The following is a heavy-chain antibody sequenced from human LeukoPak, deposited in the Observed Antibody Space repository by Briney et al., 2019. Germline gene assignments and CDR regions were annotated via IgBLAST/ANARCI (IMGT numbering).Heavy chain of an antibody. CDR2: INPSGGST. CDR1: GYTFTSYY. V-gene: IGHV1-46*01. J-gene: IGHJ3*02. CDR3: ARDRATVTTWAFDI. Sequence: ASVTVSCKASGYTFTSYYMHWVRQAPGQGLEWMGIINPSGGSTIYAQKFQGRVTMTRDTSTSTVYMELSSLRSEDTAVYYCARDRATVTTWAFDIWAKGQWSPSLQ. D-gene: IGHD4-17*01.